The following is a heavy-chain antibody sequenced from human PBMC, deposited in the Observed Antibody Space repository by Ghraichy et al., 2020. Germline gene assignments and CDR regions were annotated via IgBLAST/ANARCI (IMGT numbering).Heavy chain of an antibody. CDR3: ARDDIVVVRAVSAIYYYGMDV. CDR1: GGSISSSSYY. CDR2: IYYSGST. D-gene: IGHD2-2*01. V-gene: IGHV4-39*07. J-gene: IGHJ6*02. Sequence: SETLSLTCTVSGGSISSSSYYWGWIRQPPGKGLEWIRSIYYSGSTYYNPSLKSRVTISVYTSKNHFSLKLSSVNAADTAVYYCARDDIVVVRAVSAIYYYGMDVWSQGTTVTVSS.